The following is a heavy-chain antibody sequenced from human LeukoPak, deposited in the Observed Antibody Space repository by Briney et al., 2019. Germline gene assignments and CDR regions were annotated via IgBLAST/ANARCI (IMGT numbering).Heavy chain of an antibody. V-gene: IGHV1-46*01. CDR1: GYTFINHY. D-gene: IGHD5-12*01. CDR2: INPGDGGA. Sequence: ASVKVSCKASGYTFINHYMHWVRQAPGQGLEWMGLINPGDGGAMYAPKFQGRVTLTRDTSTSTVYMELGSLRSEDTAVIYCARGNPTSYVYYLYYVDFWGKGTLVTVSS. J-gene: IGHJ4*02. CDR3: ARGNPTSYVYYLYYVDF.